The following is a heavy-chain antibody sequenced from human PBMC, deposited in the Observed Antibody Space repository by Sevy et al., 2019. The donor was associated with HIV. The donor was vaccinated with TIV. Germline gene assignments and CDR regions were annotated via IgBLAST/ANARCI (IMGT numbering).Heavy chain of an antibody. V-gene: IGHV3-48*01. D-gene: IGHD3-10*01. CDR1: GFTFSTYS. CDR2: ISSSGTTI. Sequence: GGSLRLSCAASGFTFSTYSMHWVRQAPGKGLEWLSYISSSGTTIYYAGSVKGRFTISRDNAKNSLSLQMNSLRAEDTAVYYCAGSWTNMVRGVYNWFDPWGQGTLVTVSS. CDR3: AGSWTNMVRGVYNWFDP. J-gene: IGHJ5*02.